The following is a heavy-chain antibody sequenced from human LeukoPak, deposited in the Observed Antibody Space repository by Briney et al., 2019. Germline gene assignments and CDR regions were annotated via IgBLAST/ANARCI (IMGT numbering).Heavy chain of an antibody. D-gene: IGHD2-8*02. Sequence: SETLSLTCTVSGGSISSYYWNWIRQPPGKGLEWIGYIYTSGSNNYNPSLKGRVTISGDTSKNQFSLKLTSVTAADTAVYYCARSSGGSYNYWGQGTLVTVSS. J-gene: IGHJ4*02. V-gene: IGHV4-4*09. CDR2: IYTSGSN. CDR1: GGSISSYY. CDR3: ARSSGGSYNY.